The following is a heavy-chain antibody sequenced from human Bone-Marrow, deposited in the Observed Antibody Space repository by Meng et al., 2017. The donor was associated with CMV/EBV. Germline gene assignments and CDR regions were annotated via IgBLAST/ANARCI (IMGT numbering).Heavy chain of an antibody. Sequence: ASVKVSCKASGDTFSNYDIHWVRQATGQGLEWMGWMTPYTGTTGYAQKFQGRVTMTRNTSITTAYMEVSSLRSEDTAVYYCARGGRKYHYNGMDVWGRGSSVTFSS. CDR1: GDTFSNYD. CDR2: MTPYTGTT. CDR3: ARGGRKYHYNGMDV. D-gene: IGHD1-14*01. J-gene: IGHJ6*02. V-gene: IGHV1-8*01.